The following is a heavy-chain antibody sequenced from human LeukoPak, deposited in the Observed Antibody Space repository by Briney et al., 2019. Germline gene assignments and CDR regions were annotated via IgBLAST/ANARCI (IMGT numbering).Heavy chain of an antibody. CDR3: ARVGAAPGHFDY. CDR1: GFTFSSYA. Sequence: GGSLRLSCAASGFTFSSYAMSWVRQAPGKGLEWVSAISGSGGSTYYADSVKGRFTISRDNSKNTLYLQMNSLRAEDTAVYYCARVGAAPGHFDYWGQGTQLTVSS. J-gene: IGHJ4*02. CDR2: ISGSGGST. D-gene: IGHD6-13*01. V-gene: IGHV3-23*01.